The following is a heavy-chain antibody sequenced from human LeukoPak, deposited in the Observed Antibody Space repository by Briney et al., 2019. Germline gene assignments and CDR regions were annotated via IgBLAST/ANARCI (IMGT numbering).Heavy chain of an antibody. CDR2: INHSGST. Sequence: PSETLSLTYAVYGGSFSGYYWSWIRQPPGKGLEWIGEINHSGSTNYNPSLKSRVTISVDTSKNQFSLKLSSVTAADTAVYYCASFHYYDSRTGGPIDYWGQGTLVTVSS. CDR1: GGSFSGYY. D-gene: IGHD3-22*01. CDR3: ASFHYYDSRTGGPIDY. J-gene: IGHJ4*02. V-gene: IGHV4-34*01.